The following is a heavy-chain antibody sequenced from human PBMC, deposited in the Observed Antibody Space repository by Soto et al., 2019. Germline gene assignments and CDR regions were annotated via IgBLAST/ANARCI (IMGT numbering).Heavy chain of an antibody. J-gene: IGHJ6*02. D-gene: IGHD6-25*01. Sequence: GESLKISCKGSGYIFTNSWIGWVRQMPGKGLEWMGIIYPGDSDTRYSPSFQGQVTISADKSITTAYLQWSSLTASDTAMYYCARLQAAIPAAAGMDVWGQGTAVTVSS. CDR1: GYIFTNSW. CDR2: IYPGDSDT. CDR3: ARLQAAIPAAAGMDV. V-gene: IGHV5-51*01.